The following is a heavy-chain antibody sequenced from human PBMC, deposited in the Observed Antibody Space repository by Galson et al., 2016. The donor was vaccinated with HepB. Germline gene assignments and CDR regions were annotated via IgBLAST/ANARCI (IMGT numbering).Heavy chain of an antibody. V-gene: IGHV3-33*01. CDR2: IWHDGTNK. CDR1: GFSFSSYD. CDR3: ARVRRQDEYCTDGDCFGGGWFDS. Sequence: SLRLSCAASGFSFSSYDIHWVRQAPGKGLEWVAVIWHDGTNKYYADSVQGRFLISRDNSKNVVYLNVNRMGAADTAFYYCARVRRQDEYCTDGDCFGGGWFDSWGQGIPVTVSS. J-gene: IGHJ5*01. D-gene: IGHD2-8*01.